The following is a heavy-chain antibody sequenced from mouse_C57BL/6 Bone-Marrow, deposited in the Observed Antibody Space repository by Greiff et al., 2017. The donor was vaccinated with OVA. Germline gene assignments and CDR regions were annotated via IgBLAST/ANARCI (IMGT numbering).Heavy chain of an antibody. CDR2: IYPRSGNT. CDR1: GYTFTSYG. D-gene: IGHD1-1*01. J-gene: IGHJ1*03. CDR3: ARPDYYGSSYSYWYFDG. V-gene: IGHV1-81*01. Sequence: QVQLQQSGAELARPGASVKLSCKASGYTFTSYGISWVKQRTGQGLEWIGEIYPRSGNTYYNEKFKGKATLTADKSSSTAYMELRSLTSEDSGVYFWARPDYYGSSYSYWYFDGWGTGTTVTVSS.